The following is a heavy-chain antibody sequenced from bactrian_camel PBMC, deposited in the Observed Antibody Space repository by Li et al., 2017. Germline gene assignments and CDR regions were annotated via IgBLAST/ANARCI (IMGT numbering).Heavy chain of an antibody. CDR3: AREESYMGLPFGY. CDR2: IDSGGGGT. V-gene: IGHV3S40*01. Sequence: QLVESGGGLVQPGGSLRLSCLASGFTFRNYYMSWVRQAPGKGLEWVSEIDSGGGGTYYTDSVKGRFTISRDNAKNTVYLQLNSLKTEDMAMYYCAREESYMGLPFGYWGQGTQVTVS. D-gene: IGHD2*01. J-gene: IGHJ4*01. CDR1: GFTFRNYY.